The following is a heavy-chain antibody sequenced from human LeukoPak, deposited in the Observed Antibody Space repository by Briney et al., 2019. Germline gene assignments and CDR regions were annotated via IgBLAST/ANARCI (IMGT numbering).Heavy chain of an antibody. Sequence: GASVKVSCKASGYTFTSYGISWVRQAPGQGLEWMGWISAYNGNTNYAQKLQGRVTMTTDTSTSTAYMELRSLRSDDTAVYYCARDRFPYYYDSSGYGYWGQGTLATVSS. V-gene: IGHV1-18*01. J-gene: IGHJ4*02. CDR1: GYTFTSYG. CDR3: ARDRFPYYYDSSGYGY. CDR2: ISAYNGNT. D-gene: IGHD3-22*01.